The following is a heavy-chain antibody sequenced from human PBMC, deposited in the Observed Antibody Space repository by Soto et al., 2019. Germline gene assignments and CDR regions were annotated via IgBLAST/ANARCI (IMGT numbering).Heavy chain of an antibody. CDR2: MNPNSGNT. J-gene: IGHJ6*02. D-gene: IGHD2-15*01. CDR1: GYTFTSYD. Sequence: ASVKVSCKASGYTFTSYDINWVRQATGQGLEWMGWMNPNSGNTGYAQKFQGRVTMTRNTSISTAYMELSSLRSEDTAVYYCARGDCVGGSCYRYYGMDVWGQGTTVTV. V-gene: IGHV1-8*01. CDR3: ARGDCVGGSCYRYYGMDV.